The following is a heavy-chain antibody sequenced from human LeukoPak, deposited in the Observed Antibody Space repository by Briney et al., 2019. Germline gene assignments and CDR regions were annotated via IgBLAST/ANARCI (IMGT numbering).Heavy chain of an antibody. CDR2: IYYSGST. CDR3: ARFGITMIVAY. D-gene: IGHD3-22*01. J-gene: IGHJ4*02. CDR1: GGSISSYN. Sequence: PSQTLSLTCTVSGGSISSYNWSWLRQPPGQGLEWIGYIYYSGSTNYHPSLKSRVTISVDTTKIQFSLKLSSVTAADTGVYYCARFGITMIVAYWGEGTLVTVSS. V-gene: IGHV4-59*08.